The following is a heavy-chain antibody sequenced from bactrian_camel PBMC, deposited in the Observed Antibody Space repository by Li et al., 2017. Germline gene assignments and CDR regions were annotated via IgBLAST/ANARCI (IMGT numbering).Heavy chain of an antibody. CDR1: GYNFRNCQ. CDR3: AADLGGRICLPDEPSRVCLRSDYDY. V-gene: IGHV3S31*01. J-gene: IGHJ4*01. CDR2: IYTGSGTT. Sequence: QLVESGGGLVQPGGSLRLSCTASGYNFRNCQMGWFRQAPGKEREGLATIYTGSGTTYYADSVKGRFTISQDNAQNTLYLQMNSLKPEDTAMYYCAADLGGRICLPDEPSRVCLRSDYDYWGQGTQVTVS.